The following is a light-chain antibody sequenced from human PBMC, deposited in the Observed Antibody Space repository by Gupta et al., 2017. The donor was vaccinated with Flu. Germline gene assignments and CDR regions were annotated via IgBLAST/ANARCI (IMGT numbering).Light chain of an antibody. CDR1: QGVRSN. CDR3: QQYNNWPHT. Sequence: GERATTACQAMQGVRSNLGWYQQKPGQAPRLLIYGTSTRETGVPARFSGSGSGTDFTLTISSLQSEDFAVYYCQQYNNWPHTFGQGTKVEIK. J-gene: IGKJ1*01. V-gene: IGKV3-15*01. CDR2: GTS.